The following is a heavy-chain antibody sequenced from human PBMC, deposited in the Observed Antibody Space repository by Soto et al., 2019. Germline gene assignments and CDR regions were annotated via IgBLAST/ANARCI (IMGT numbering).Heavy chain of an antibody. D-gene: IGHD6-19*01. Sequence: GGSLRLSCAASGFTFSSYAMSWVRQAPGKGLEWVSAISGSGGSTYYADSVKGRFTISRDNSKNTLYLQMNSLRAEDTAVYYCAKDSLGSARRGEYFDYWGPGPLVTVSS. CDR2: ISGSGGST. J-gene: IGHJ4*02. V-gene: IGHV3-23*01. CDR3: AKDSLGSARRGEYFDY. CDR1: GFTFSSYA.